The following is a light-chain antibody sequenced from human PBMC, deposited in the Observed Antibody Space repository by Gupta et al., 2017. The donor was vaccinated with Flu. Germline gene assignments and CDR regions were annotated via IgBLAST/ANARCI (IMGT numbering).Light chain of an antibody. CDR2: GAS. V-gene: IGKV3-15*01. Sequence: MTQSPATLSVSPGERATLSCRASQSVSSNLAWYQQKPGQALRLLIYGASTRATGIPARFSGSGSGTEFTLTISSLQSEDFAVYYCQHRGAFGQGTKLEIK. CDR1: QSVSSN. CDR3: QHRGA. J-gene: IGKJ2*01.